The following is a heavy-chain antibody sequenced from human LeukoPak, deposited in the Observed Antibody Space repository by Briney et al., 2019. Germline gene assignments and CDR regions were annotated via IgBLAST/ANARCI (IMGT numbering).Heavy chain of an antibody. CDR1: GGSFSGYY. CDR2: INHSGST. D-gene: IGHD2-2*01. V-gene: IGHV4-34*01. J-gene: IGHJ5*02. Sequence: SETLSLTCAVYGGSFSGYYWSWIRQPPGKGLEWIGEINHSGSTNYNPSLKSRVTISVDTSKNQFSLKLSSVTAADTAVYYCARGLASYCSSTSCPYDPWGQGTLVTVSS. CDR3: ARGLASYCSSTSCPYDP.